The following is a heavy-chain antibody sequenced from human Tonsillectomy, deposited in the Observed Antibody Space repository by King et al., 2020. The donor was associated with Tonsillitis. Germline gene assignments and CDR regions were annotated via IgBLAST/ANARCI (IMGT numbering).Heavy chain of an antibody. J-gene: IGHJ4*02. D-gene: IGHD6-13*01. V-gene: IGHV3-53*01. CDR2: IYSGGST. Sequence: VQLVESGGGLIQPGGSLRLSCAASGFIVRSKYMSWVRQAPGKGLEWVSVIYSGGSTYYADSVKGRFTISRDNSKNTLYLQMNSLRAEDTAVYYCARDGAAAGLFAYWGQGTLVTVSS. CDR1: GFIVRSKY. CDR3: ARDGAAAGLFAY.